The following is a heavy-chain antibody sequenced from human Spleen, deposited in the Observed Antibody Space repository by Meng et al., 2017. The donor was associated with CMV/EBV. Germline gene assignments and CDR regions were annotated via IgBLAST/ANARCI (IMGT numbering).Heavy chain of an antibody. CDR1: GYTFTGYY. D-gene: IGHD3-3*01. Sequence: SVKVSCKASGYTFTGYYMHWVRQAPGQGLEWMGRIIPILGIANYAQKFQGRVTITADKSTSTAYMELSSLRSEDTAVYYCARDEGKEWLFDYWGQGTLVTVSS. J-gene: IGHJ4*02. V-gene: IGHV1-69*04. CDR2: IIPILGIA. CDR3: ARDEGKEWLFDY.